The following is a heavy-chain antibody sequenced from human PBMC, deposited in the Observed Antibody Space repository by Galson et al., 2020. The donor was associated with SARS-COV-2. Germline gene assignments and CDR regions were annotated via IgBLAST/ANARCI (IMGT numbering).Heavy chain of an antibody. CDR1: GFTISDYY. V-gene: IGHV3-11*01. CDR3: ARGGIAALSDGMDV. J-gene: IGHJ6*02. CDR2: ISSSGSTT. Sequence: TGGSLRLSCAASGFTISDYYMSWIRQAPGKGLEWVSYISSSGSTTYYADSVKGRFTISRDNAKNSLYLQMNSLRAEDTAVYYCARGGIAALSDGMDVWGQGTTVTVSS. D-gene: IGHD6-13*01.